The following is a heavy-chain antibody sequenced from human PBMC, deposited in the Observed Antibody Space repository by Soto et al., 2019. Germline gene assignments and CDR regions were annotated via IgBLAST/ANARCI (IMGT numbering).Heavy chain of an antibody. CDR3: ARATGVNYNYYGMDV. CDR1: GYTFTGYY. J-gene: IGHJ6*02. CDR2: INPNSGGS. D-gene: IGHD3-10*01. V-gene: IGHV1-2*02. Sequence: QVPLVQSGAEVKKPGASVKVSCKASGYTFTGYYMHWVRQAPGQGLEWMGWINPNSGGSNYAQKFQGRVTMTRDTSISTVYMELSRLRSDDTAVYYCARATGVNYNYYGMDVWGQGTTVTVSS.